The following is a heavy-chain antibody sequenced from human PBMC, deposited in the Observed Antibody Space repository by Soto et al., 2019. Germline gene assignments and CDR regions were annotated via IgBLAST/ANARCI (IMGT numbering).Heavy chain of an antibody. D-gene: IGHD6-13*01. CDR2: ISGSGGST. V-gene: IGHV3-23*01. CDR1: GFTFSSYA. J-gene: IGHJ6*03. Sequence: GVSLRLSCAASGFTFSSYAMSWVRQAPGKGLEWVSAISGSGGSTYYADSVKGRFTISRDNSKNTLYLQMNSLRAEDTAVYYCAKCVTVIAAAGPDYYYYYMDVWGKGTTVTVSS. CDR3: AKCVTVIAAAGPDYYYYYMDV.